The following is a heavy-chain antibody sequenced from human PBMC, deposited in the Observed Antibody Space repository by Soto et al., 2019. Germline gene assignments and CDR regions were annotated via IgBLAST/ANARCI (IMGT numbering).Heavy chain of an antibody. J-gene: IGHJ5*01. D-gene: IGHD3-3*01. Sequence: EVQLVESGGGLVQPGGSLRLSCAASGFTFSSYSLHWVRQAPGQGLEWVSYLSSSSSTIYYADSVKGRFTISRDNAKNSLYLQMNRLRDEDTAVYYCARESRFLEWLSLNWFDSWGQGTLVTVSS. CDR1: GFTFSSYS. V-gene: IGHV3-48*02. CDR3: ARESRFLEWLSLNWFDS. CDR2: LSSSSSTI.